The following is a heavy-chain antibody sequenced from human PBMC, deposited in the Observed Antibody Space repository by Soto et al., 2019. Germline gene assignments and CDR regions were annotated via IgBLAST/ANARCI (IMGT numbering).Heavy chain of an antibody. CDR2: ISSGSSYI. CDR3: KRDRVKIRGDYYDYYGMDV. Sequence: DVQLEESGGGLVKPGGSLRLSCVASEFTFSVYSMNWVRQAPGKGLEWVSSISSGSSYIYYADSVKGRFTISRDNDKGSLFLPMKNLRVDSTAVYYCKRDRVKIRGDYYDYYGMDVCGPGTKVIVSS. V-gene: IGHV3-21*02. CDR1: EFTFSVYS. J-gene: IGHJ6*02. D-gene: IGHD3-10*01.